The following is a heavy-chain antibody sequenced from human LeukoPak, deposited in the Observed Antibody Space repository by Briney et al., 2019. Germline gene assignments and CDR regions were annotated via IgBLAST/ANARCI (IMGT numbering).Heavy chain of an antibody. D-gene: IGHD1-7*01. CDR3: ARDGGVIGITGTLDYYYMDV. CDR1: GFTFSSYS. J-gene: IGHJ6*03. CDR2: ISSSSSTI. Sequence: SGGSLRLSCAASGFTFSSYSMNWVRQAPGKGLEWVSYISSSSSTIYYADSVKGRFTISRDNAKNSLYLQMNSLRAEDTAVYYCARDGGVIGITGTLDYYYMDVWGKGTTVTVSS. V-gene: IGHV3-48*01.